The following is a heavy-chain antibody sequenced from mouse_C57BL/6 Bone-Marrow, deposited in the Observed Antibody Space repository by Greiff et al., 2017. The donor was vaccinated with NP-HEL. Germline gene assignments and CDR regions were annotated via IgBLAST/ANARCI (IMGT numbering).Heavy chain of an antibody. CDR2: IDPNSGGT. V-gene: IGHV1-72*01. CDR3: ARFDGNTWFAY. Sequence: QVQLQQPGAELVKPGASVKLSCKASGYTFTSYWMHWVKQRPGRGLECIGRIDPNSGGTKYNEKFKSKATLTVDKPSSTAYMQLSSLTSEDSAVYYCARFDGNTWFAYWGQGTLVTVSA. D-gene: IGHD2-1*01. J-gene: IGHJ3*01. CDR1: GYTFTSYW.